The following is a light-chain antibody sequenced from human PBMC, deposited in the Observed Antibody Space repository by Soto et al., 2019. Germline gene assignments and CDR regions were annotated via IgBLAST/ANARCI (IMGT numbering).Light chain of an antibody. V-gene: IGKV1-39*01. CDR2: AAS. Sequence: DIQMTQSPASLSESVGDRVTITCRASQISRSYLTWYQQKPGNATKVLIYAASSLQSGVPSRFSGSGYVKEFTLTISSLQPEDCATYYCQQRSTTPYTFGQGTKLEIK. J-gene: IGKJ2*01. CDR3: QQRSTTPYT. CDR1: QISRSY.